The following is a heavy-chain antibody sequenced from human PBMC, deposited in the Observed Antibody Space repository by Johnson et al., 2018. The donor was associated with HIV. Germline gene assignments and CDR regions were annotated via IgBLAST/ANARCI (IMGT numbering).Heavy chain of an antibody. CDR2: IWYDGTNK. D-gene: IGHD7-27*01. Sequence: AGIWYDGTNKYYSDSVKGRFTISRDNAKNSLYLQMNSLRAEDTAVYYCASSWGNAFDIWGQGTMVTVSS. V-gene: IGHV3-33*03. J-gene: IGHJ3*02. CDR3: ASSWGNAFDI.